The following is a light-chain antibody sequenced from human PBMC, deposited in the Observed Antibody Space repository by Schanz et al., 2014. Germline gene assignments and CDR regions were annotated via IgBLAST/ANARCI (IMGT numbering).Light chain of an antibody. CDR2: DVS. Sequence: DIQMTQSPSSLSASVGDRVTIACQASQDIYNYLNWYQQKPGTAPKLLIYDVSNLETGVPSRFSGSGSGTYFTLTISSLQPEDFTTYYCQQSYSPPYTFGQGTKVDIK. J-gene: IGKJ2*01. CDR1: QDIYNY. V-gene: IGKV1-33*01. CDR3: QQSYSPPYT.